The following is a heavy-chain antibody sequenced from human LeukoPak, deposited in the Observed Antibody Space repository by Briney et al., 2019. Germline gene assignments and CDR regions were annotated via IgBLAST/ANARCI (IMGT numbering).Heavy chain of an antibody. CDR3: ARAVVVITDYYYYMDV. V-gene: IGHV4-4*02. Sequence: SETLSLTCAVSGGSISSSNWWSWIRQPPGKGLEWIGYIYHSGSTYYNPSLKSRVTISVDRSKNQFSLKLSSVTAADTAVYYCARAVVVITDYYYYMDVWGKGTTVTVSS. J-gene: IGHJ6*03. CDR1: GGSISSSNW. D-gene: IGHD3-22*01. CDR2: IYHSGST.